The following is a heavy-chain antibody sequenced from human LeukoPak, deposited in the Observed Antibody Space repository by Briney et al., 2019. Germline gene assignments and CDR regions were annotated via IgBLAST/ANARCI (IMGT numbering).Heavy chain of an antibody. CDR3: ARVYGLGSGSQDYYYMDV. V-gene: IGHV1-46*01. D-gene: IGHD3-10*01. Sequence: ASVKVSCKASGYTFSSYYIHWVRQAPGQGLEWMGIINSSGGSTNYAQKFQGRVTMTRDTSTSTACMELRSLRSDDTAVYYCARVYGLGSGSQDYYYMDVWGKGTTVTISS. CDR1: GYTFSSYY. J-gene: IGHJ6*03. CDR2: INSSGGST.